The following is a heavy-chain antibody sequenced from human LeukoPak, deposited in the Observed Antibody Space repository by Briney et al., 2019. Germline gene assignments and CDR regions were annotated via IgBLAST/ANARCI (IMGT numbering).Heavy chain of an antibody. D-gene: IGHD3-3*01. V-gene: IGHV5-51*01. CDR1: GYNFTSYW. J-gene: IGHJ4*02. CDR3: ARLLPEWLGIDN. Sequence: GESLKISCKGSGYNFTSYWIGWVRQMPGKGLEWMGIIYPGDSESRYSPSFQGQVTISADKSINIAYLQWSSLKASGTAMYYCARLLPEWLGIDNWGQGTLVTVSS. CDR2: IYPGDSES.